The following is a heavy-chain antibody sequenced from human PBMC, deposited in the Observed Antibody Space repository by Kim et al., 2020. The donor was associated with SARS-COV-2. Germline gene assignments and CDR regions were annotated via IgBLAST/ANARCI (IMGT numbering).Heavy chain of an antibody. V-gene: IGHV4-39*01. CDR1: GGSISGSPYY. J-gene: IGHJ4*02. Sequence: SETLSLTCIVSGGSISGSPYYWGWIRQPPGKGLEWIGSLYYTGSTYYNPSLEPLVTISVDTSKNQISLTLNSVTAADTAVYYCARRASSSWYFSYFDSWGQGTRVTVSS. CDR2: LYYTGST. CDR3: ARRASSSWYFSYFDS. D-gene: IGHD6-13*01.